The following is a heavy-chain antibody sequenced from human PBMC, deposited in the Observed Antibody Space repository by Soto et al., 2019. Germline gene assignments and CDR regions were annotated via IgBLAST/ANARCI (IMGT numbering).Heavy chain of an antibody. Sequence: GASVKVSCKTSGGTFSSFAISWVRQAPGQGLEWMGGIIPISETANYAQKFQGRVTITADEITGTAYMELRSLRSEDTGVYYCARDLEVVVLGVDHYYYYGMDVWGQGTTVTVSS. CDR3: ARDLEVVVLGVDHYYYYGMDV. V-gene: IGHV1-69*13. CDR1: GGTFSSFA. CDR2: IIPISETA. D-gene: IGHD2-15*01. J-gene: IGHJ6*02.